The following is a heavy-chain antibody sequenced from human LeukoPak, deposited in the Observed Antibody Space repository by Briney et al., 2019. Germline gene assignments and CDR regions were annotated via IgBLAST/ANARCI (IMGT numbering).Heavy chain of an antibody. CDR1: GGSISSYY. CDR2: ISYSGST. D-gene: IGHD6-13*01. CDR3: ARSKPHTSTWYTDY. Sequence: SETLSLTCTVSGGSISSYYWSWIRQPPGKGLEWIGYISYSGSTNYNPSLKSRVTISVDTSKNQFSLKVSSVTAADTAVYYCARSKPHTSTWYTDYWGQGTLVTVSS. V-gene: IGHV4-59*08. J-gene: IGHJ4*02.